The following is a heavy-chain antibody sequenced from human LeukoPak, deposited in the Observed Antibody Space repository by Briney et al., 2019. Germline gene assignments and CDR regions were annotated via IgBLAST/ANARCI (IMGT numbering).Heavy chain of an antibody. D-gene: IGHD5-24*01. CDR2: ISYDGSNK. Sequence: GRSLRLSCAASGFTFSSYAMDWVRQAPGKGLEWVTIISYDGSNKYYADYVEGRFTISRDNSKNTLYLQMNSLRAEDTAVYYCARSFRDGYNNSFDYWGQGTLVTVSS. CDR1: GFTFSSYA. J-gene: IGHJ4*02. V-gene: IGHV3-30*04. CDR3: ARSFRDGYNNSFDY.